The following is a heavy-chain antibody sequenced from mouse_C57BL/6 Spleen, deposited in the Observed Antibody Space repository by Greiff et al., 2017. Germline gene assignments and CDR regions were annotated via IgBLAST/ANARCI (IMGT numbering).Heavy chain of an antibody. V-gene: IGHV10-3*01. D-gene: IGHD1-1*01. CDR1: GFTFNTYA. J-gene: IGHJ2*01. CDR2: IRSKGSNYAT. CDR3: VREAFYCGSSHFDY. Sequence: EVLLVESGGGLVQPKGSLKLSCAASGFTFNTYAMHWVRQAPGQGLEWVARIRSKGSNYATYYADSGKARFTISRDDSQSMLHLQMNNLQTADTAMYYGVREAFYCGSSHFDYWGQGTTLPVSS.